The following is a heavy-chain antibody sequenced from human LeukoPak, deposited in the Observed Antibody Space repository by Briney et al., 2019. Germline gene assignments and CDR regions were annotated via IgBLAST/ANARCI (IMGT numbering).Heavy chain of an antibody. CDR3: ARGIHIDY. Sequence: PSETLSLTCTVSRGSISSNSYYWGWIRQPPGKGLEWIGNIYYRGSIYYNPSLKSRVTISVDTSKNQFSLKLSSVTAADTAVYYCARGIHIDYWGQGTLVTVSS. D-gene: IGHD5-18*01. CDR1: RGSISSNSYY. CDR2: IYYRGSI. J-gene: IGHJ4*02. V-gene: IGHV4-39*01.